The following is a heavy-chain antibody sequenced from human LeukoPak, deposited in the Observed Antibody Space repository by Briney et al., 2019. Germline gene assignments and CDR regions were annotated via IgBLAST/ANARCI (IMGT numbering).Heavy chain of an antibody. Sequence: SETLSLTCTVSGGSISSGGYYWSWIRQHPGKGLEWIGYIYYSGSTYYNPSLKSRVTISVDTSKNQFSLKLSSVTAADTAVYYCARSLAYCGGDCYPLDAFDIWGQGTMVTVSS. CDR1: GGSISSGGYY. J-gene: IGHJ3*02. CDR2: IYYSGST. V-gene: IGHV4-31*03. CDR3: ARSLAYCGGDCYPLDAFDI. D-gene: IGHD2-21*02.